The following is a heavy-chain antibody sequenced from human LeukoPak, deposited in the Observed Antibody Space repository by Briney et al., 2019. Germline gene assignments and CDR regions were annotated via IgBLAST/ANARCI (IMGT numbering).Heavy chain of an antibody. D-gene: IGHD3-3*01. Sequence: SETLSLTCTVSGASITSGGSYWSWIRQPPGKGLEWIGYIYHSGSTYYNPSLKSRVTISVDRSKNQFSLNLASVTAADTAIYYCAREFPPTSTTFGAVRSYWGQGTLVTVST. CDR1: GASITSGGSY. V-gene: IGHV4-30-2*01. J-gene: IGHJ4*02. CDR3: AREFPPTSTTFGAVRSY. CDR2: IYHSGST.